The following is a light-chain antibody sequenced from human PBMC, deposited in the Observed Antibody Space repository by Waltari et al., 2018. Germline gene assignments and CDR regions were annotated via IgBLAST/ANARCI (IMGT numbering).Light chain of an antibody. CDR1: SPNIGAGYD. V-gene: IGLV1-40*01. Sequence: QSVLTQPPSVSGAPGQRVTVSCTGSSPNIGAGYDVHWYQQLPGTAPKLPIYANSNRPSGVPDRFSGSKSGTSASLAITGLQAEDEAHYYCQSYDSSLSGSVVFGGGTKLTVL. CDR3: QSYDSSLSGSVV. CDR2: ANS. J-gene: IGLJ2*01.